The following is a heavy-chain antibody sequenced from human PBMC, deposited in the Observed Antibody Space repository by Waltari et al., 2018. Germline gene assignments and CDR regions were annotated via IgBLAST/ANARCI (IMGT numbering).Heavy chain of an antibody. CDR2: ISSSGSTI. D-gene: IGHD3-10*01. V-gene: IGHV3-11*01. CDR1: GFRLSDYY. Sequence: QVQLVDSGGGLVKPGGSLRLSCEASGFRLSDYYMGWIRKAPVKGLEWISYISSSGSTIYYADSVKGRFSISRDNGKNSLYLQMNSLRAEDTAVYYCTRPPGDRRRDYWGQGTLVTVSS. CDR3: TRPPGDRRRDY. J-gene: IGHJ4*02.